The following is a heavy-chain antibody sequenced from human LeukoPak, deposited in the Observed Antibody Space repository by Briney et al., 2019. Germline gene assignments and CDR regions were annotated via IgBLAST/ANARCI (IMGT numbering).Heavy chain of an antibody. J-gene: IGHJ4*02. CDR2: ISYDGSNK. CDR3: AKEDVSGWYGVDY. Sequence: PGRSLRLSCAASGFTFSRYGMHWVRQAPGKGLEWVAVISYDGSNKYYADSVKGRFTISRDNSKNTLYLQMNSLRADDTAVYYCAKEDVSGWYGVDYWGQGTLVTVSS. CDR1: GFTFSRYG. D-gene: IGHD6-19*01. V-gene: IGHV3-30*18.